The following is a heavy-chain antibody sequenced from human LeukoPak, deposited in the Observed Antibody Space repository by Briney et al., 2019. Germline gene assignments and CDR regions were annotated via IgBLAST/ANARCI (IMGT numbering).Heavy chain of an antibody. D-gene: IGHD6-19*01. J-gene: IGHJ4*02. CDR3: AKGGQQWLVRFDY. Sequence: GGSLRLSCAASGITLSNYVMSWVRLAPGKGLEWVSDISVSGGSIYYADSVKGRFTISRDNSKNTLYLQMNSLRAEDTAVYYCAKGGQQWLVRFDYWGQGTLVTVSS. CDR2: ISVSGGSI. CDR1: GITLSNYV. V-gene: IGHV3-23*01.